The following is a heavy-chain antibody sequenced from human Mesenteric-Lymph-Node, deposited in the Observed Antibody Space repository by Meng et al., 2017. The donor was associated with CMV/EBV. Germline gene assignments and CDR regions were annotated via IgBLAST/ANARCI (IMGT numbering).Heavy chain of an antibody. J-gene: IGHJ4*02. CDR2: LYSDGSST. Sequence: FTFSSYAMSWVRQAPGKGLEWVSVLYSDGSSTYYADSVKGRFTISRDDSKSTLYLQMNSLRAADTAVYYCAKDLDIVVVVAATPSFDYWGQGTLVTVSS. CDR1: FTFSSYA. CDR3: AKDLDIVVVVAATPSFDY. D-gene: IGHD2-15*01. V-gene: IGHV3-23*03.